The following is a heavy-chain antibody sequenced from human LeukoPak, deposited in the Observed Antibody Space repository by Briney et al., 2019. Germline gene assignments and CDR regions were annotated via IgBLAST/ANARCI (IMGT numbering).Heavy chain of an antibody. J-gene: IGHJ4*02. CDR3: ARVDIVVVPAAIDY. CDR2: INHSGST. D-gene: IGHD2-2*03. Sequence: SXXLSLTCAVYGGSFSGYYWSWVRQPPGKGMEWVGEINHSGSTNYNPSRKSGVTISVDTSKNQFSLKLSSVTAADTAVYYCARVDIVVVPAAIDYWGQGTLVTVSS. CDR1: GGSFSGYY. V-gene: IGHV4-34*01.